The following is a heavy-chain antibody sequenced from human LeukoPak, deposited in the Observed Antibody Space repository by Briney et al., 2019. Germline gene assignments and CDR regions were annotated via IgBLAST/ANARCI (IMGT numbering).Heavy chain of an antibody. Sequence: PSETLSLTCTVSGGSISSCYWTWIRQPPGMGLEWIGYIYYTGSTNYNPSLMSRITMSVDTSKNQFSLKLTSVTAADTAVYYCARGMTVFGVVIPDYWGQGTLVTVSS. V-gene: IGHV4-59*01. CDR3: ARGMTVFGVVIPDY. CDR1: GGSISSCY. J-gene: IGHJ4*02. CDR2: IYYTGST. D-gene: IGHD3-3*01.